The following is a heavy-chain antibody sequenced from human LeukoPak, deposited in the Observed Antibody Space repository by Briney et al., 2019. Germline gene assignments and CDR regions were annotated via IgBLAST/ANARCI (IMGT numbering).Heavy chain of an antibody. V-gene: IGHV1-2*02. D-gene: IGHD3-22*01. J-gene: IGHJ3*02. CDR2: INPNSGGT. CDR3: ARVSTMIVVVASDAFNI. Sequence: ASVKVSCKASGYTFTGYYMHWVRQAPGQGLEWMGWINPNSGGTNYAQKFQGRVTMTRDTSISTAYMELSRLRSDDTAVYYCARVSTMIVVVASDAFNIWGQGTMVTVSS. CDR1: GYTFTGYY.